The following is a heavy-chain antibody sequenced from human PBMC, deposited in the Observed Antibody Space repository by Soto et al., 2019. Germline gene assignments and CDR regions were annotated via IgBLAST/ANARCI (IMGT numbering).Heavy chain of an antibody. CDR3: ARGGYYYDIHPIPKKVLDY. CDR1: GGTFSSYA. CDR2: IIPIFGTA. V-gene: IGHV1-69*06. D-gene: IGHD3-22*01. Sequence: SVKVSCKASGGTFSSYAISWVRQAPGQGLEWMGGIIPIFGTANYAQKFQGRVTITADKSTSTAYMELSSLRSEDTAVYYCARGGYYYDIHPIPKKVLDYWGQGTLVTVSS. J-gene: IGHJ4*02.